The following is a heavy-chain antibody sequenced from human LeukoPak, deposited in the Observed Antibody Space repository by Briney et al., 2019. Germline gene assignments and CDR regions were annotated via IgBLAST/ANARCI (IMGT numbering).Heavy chain of an antibody. Sequence: SETLSLTCTVSGGSMKSSTYYWDWIRQPPGKGLEWIGNVYYSGKPYYNPSLKGRVTISVDTSKNQFSLKLSSVTAADTAVYYCASHYPYGSGSYYNGDYFDYWGQGTLVTVSS. D-gene: IGHD3-10*01. J-gene: IGHJ4*02. V-gene: IGHV4-39*01. CDR2: VYYSGKP. CDR3: ASHYPYGSGSYYNGDYFDY. CDR1: GGSMKSSTYY.